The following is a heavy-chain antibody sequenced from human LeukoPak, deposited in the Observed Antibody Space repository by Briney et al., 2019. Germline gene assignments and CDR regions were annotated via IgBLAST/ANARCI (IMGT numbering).Heavy chain of an antibody. V-gene: IGHV3-23*01. Sequence: PGGSLRFSCAASGFTFSSYAMSWVRQAPGKGLEWVSAISGSGGSTYYADSVKGRFTISRDNSKNTLYLQMNSLRAEDTAVYYCAKDAYYYDSSGYSDYWGQGTLVTVSS. CDR3: AKDAYYYDSSGYSDY. CDR2: ISGSGGST. J-gene: IGHJ4*02. CDR1: GFTFSSYA. D-gene: IGHD3-22*01.